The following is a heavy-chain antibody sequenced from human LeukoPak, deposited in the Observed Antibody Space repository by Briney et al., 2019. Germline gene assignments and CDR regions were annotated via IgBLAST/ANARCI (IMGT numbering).Heavy chain of an antibody. CDR1: GFTFDDYA. V-gene: IGHV3-43*02. CDR2: ISGDGDST. D-gene: IGHD4-23*01. Sequence: GGSLRLPCAASGFTFDDYAMHWVRQAPVQGLEWVSLISGDGDSTYYADAVKGRFTISRDNSKNSLYLQMNSLRTEDTALYYCAKDLIEINYGGNSHSSYWGQGTLVTVSS. CDR3: AKDLIEINYGGNSHSSY. J-gene: IGHJ4*02.